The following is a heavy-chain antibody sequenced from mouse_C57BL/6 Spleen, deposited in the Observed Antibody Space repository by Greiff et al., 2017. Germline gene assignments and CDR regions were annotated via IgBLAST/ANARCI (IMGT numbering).Heavy chain of an antibody. CDR2: IYPGSGST. Sequence: VQLQQPGAELVKPGASVKMSCKASGYTFTSYWITWVKQRPGQGLEWIGDIYPGSGSTNYNEKFKSKATLTVDTSSSTAYMQLSSLTSEDSAVYYCARPFYYSNYSWYFDVWGTGTTVTVSS. CDR1: GYTFTSYW. D-gene: IGHD2-5*01. CDR3: ARPFYYSNYSWYFDV. V-gene: IGHV1-55*01. J-gene: IGHJ1*03.